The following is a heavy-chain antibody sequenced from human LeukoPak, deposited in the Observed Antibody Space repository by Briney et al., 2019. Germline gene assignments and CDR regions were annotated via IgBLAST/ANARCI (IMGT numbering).Heavy chain of an antibody. CDR1: GFTFSSYG. V-gene: IGHV3-30*02. CDR2: IWYDGSKK. Sequence: GGSLRLSCAASGFTFSSYGMHWVRQAPGKGLEWVAFIWYDGSKKYYADSVKGRFTISRDNSKNMVSLEMNSLRTEDTAVYYCAKGEGIAAAAIDYWGQGTLVTVSS. J-gene: IGHJ4*02. CDR3: AKGEGIAAAAIDY. D-gene: IGHD6-13*01.